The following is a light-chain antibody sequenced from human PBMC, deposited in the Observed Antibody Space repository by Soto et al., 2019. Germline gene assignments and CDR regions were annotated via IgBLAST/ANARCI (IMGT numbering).Light chain of an antibody. Sequence: HSVLTQPPSASGTPGQRVTIYCSGSSSNIGSNYVYWYQQFPETAPKLLIYRDSQRPSGVPDRFSGSKSGTSASLAISGLRSEDEADYYCAAWDDSLTGVVFGGGTKLTVL. J-gene: IGLJ2*01. V-gene: IGLV1-47*01. CDR3: AAWDDSLTGVV. CDR1: SSNIGSNY. CDR2: RDS.